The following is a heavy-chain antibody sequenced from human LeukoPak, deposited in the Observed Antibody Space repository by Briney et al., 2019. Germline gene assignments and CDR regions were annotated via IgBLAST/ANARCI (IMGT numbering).Heavy chain of an antibody. D-gene: IGHD2-8*01. CDR3: ARFNAPRFVDNWFDP. CDR2: IFPGDSLT. Sequence: GESLKISCKGFGYDFFGYWIGWVRQMPGKGLEWMGIIFPGDSLTYYSPSFQGQVTMSADKSINTAHLQWSSLKALDTAVYYCARFNAPRFVDNWFDPWGQGTLVTVS. V-gene: IGHV5-51*01. CDR1: GYDFFGYW. J-gene: IGHJ5*02.